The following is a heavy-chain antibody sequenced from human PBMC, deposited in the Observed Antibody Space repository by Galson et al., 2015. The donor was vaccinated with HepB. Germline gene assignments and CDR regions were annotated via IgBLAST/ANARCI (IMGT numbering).Heavy chain of an antibody. J-gene: IGHJ4*02. CDR1: GGTFSSYA. D-gene: IGHD2-15*01. V-gene: IGHV1-69*13. CDR2: IIPIFGIA. CDR3: ARSPREYCSGGSCYSCYCYFDY. Sequence: SVKVSCKASGGTFSSYAISWVRQAPGQGLEWMGGIIPIFGIANYAQKFQGRVTITADESTSTAYMELSSLRSEDTAVYYCARSPREYCSGGSCYSCYCYFDYWGQGTLVTVSS.